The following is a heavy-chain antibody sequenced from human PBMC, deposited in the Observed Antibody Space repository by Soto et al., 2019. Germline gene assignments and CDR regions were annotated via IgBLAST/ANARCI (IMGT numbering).Heavy chain of an antibody. CDR2: ISYDGSNK. CDR3: ARGVLGAAGYYFDY. Sequence: GGSLRLSCAASGFTFSSYAMHWVRQAPGKGLEWVAVISYDGSNKYYADSVKGRFTISRDNSKNTLYLQMNSLRAEDTAVYYCARGVLGAAGYYFDYWGQGTLVTVSS. J-gene: IGHJ4*02. V-gene: IGHV3-30-3*01. CDR1: GFTFSSYA. D-gene: IGHD6-13*01.